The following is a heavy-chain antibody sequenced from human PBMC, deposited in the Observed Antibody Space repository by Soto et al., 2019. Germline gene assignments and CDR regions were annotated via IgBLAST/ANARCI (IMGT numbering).Heavy chain of an antibody. CDR3: GRVEYSGSVYVPHFDY. CDR2: IWYDGSTK. D-gene: IGHD6-13*01. V-gene: IGHV3-33*01. CDR1: GFTFSKSG. J-gene: IGHJ4*02. Sequence: QGQLVESGGGVVQPGRSLRLSCAASGFTFSKSGMHWVRQAPGKGLEWVAVIWYDGSTKYYADSVKGRFTISRDNSKNTRYLQMTELRVEDTAVYDCGRVEYSGSVYVPHFDYWGQGTLVTVSS.